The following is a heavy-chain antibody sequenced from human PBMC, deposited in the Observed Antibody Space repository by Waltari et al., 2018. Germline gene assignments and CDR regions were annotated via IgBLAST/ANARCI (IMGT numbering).Heavy chain of an antibody. Sequence: QVQLVQSGAEVKKPGASVKVSCKASGYTFTSYYMHWVRQAPGQGLEWMGISNPSGGSTSYAQKFQGRVTMTRDTSTSTVYMELSSLRSEDTAVYYCARLYGGNPYYYYYGMDVWGQGTTVTVSS. CDR2: SNPSGGST. CDR1: GYTFTSYY. D-gene: IGHD2-15*01. J-gene: IGHJ6*02. V-gene: IGHV1-46*01. CDR3: ARLYGGNPYYYYYGMDV.